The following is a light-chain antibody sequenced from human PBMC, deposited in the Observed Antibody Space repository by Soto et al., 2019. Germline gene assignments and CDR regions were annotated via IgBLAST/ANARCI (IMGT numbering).Light chain of an antibody. V-gene: IGKV3D-15*01. Sequence: EIVMTQSPATLSVSPGERATLSCRASQSIRGTLAWYQQKPGRAPRLVIHAASIRASGIPARFSGGGSGTEVTLTITSLQSEDFALYFCQQYSDWPPEPTFGGGTKVEMK. CDR1: QSIRGT. CDR3: QQYSDWPPEPT. CDR2: AAS. J-gene: IGKJ4*01.